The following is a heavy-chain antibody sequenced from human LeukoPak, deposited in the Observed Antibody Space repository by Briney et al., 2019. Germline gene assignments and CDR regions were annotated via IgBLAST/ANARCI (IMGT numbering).Heavy chain of an antibody. D-gene: IGHD1-1*01. V-gene: IGHV4-59*08. CDR3: ARHLPLLDQNAFDI. CDR2: IYYSGST. CDR1: GGSISSYY. Sequence: SETLSLTCTVSGGSISSYYWSWIRQPPGKGLEWIGYIYYSGSTNYNPSLKSRVTISVDTSKTQFSLKLSSVTAADTAVYYCARHLPLLDQNAFDIWGQGTMVTVSS. J-gene: IGHJ3*02.